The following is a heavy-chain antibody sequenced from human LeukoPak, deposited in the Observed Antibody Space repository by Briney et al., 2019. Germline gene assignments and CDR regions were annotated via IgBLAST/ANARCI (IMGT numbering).Heavy chain of an antibody. Sequence: ASVKVSCKASGYTFKSYGISWVRQAPGQGLEWMGWISAYSGNTNYAQKLQGRVTMTTDTSTSTAYMELRSLRSDDTAVYYCARRVAVAGRVDYWGQGTLVTVSS. CDR3: ARRVAVAGRVDY. CDR2: ISAYSGNT. J-gene: IGHJ4*02. D-gene: IGHD6-19*01. CDR1: GYTFKSYG. V-gene: IGHV1-18*01.